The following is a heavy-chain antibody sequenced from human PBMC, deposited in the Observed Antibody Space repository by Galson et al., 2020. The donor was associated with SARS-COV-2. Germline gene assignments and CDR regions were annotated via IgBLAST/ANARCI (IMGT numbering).Heavy chain of an antibody. D-gene: IGHD1-26*01. V-gene: IGHV3-7*01. CDR3: ARVLTGADGMDV. CDR1: GFIFSNHW. J-gene: IGHJ6*02. CDR2: IKQDGSDT. Sequence: GGSLRLSCVTSGFIFSNHWMTWVRQAPGKGLEWVANIKQDGSDTYYADSVKGRFTISRDNSKNTLYLQMNSLRAEDTAVYYCARVLTGADGMDVWGQGTTVTVSS.